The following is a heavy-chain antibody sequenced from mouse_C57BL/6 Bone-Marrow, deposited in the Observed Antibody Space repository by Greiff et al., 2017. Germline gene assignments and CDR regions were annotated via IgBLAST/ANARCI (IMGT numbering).Heavy chain of an antibody. V-gene: IGHV3-6*01. CDR2: ISYDGSN. CDR1: GYSITSGYY. CDR3: AKFITTVPYAMDY. J-gene: IGHJ4*01. D-gene: IGHD1-1*01. Sequence: VQLKQSGPGLVKPSQSLSLTCSVTGYSITSGYYWNWIRQFPGNKLEWMGYISYDGSNNYNPSLKNRISITRDTSKNQFFLKLNSVTTEDTATYYCAKFITTVPYAMDYWGQGTSVTVSS.